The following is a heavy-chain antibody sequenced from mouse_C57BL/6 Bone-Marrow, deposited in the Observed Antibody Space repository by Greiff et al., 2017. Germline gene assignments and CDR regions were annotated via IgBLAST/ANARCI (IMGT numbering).Heavy chain of an antibody. CDR1: GFNIKDDY. CDR2: IDPENGDT. J-gene: IGHJ3*01. CDR3: TTYYYVFAY. V-gene: IGHV14-4*01. D-gene: IGHD1-1*01. Sequence: EVQLQQSGAELVRPGASVKLSCTASGFNIKDDYMHWVKQRPEQGLEWIGWIDPENGDTAYASKFQGKATITADTSSNTAYLQLSSLTSEDTAVYYCTTYYYVFAYWGQGTLVTVSA.